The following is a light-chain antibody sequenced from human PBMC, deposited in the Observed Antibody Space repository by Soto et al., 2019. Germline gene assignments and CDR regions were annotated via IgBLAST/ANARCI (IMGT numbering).Light chain of an antibody. CDR1: SSNIGAGYD. CDR2: ANT. J-gene: IGLJ1*01. Sequence: QSVVTQPPSESGAPGQRLTISCTGSSSNIGAGYDVHWYQQLPGTAPKLLIYANTARPSGVPARFSGSKSGTSASLAINGLQTEDEADYYCQSYDSSLRGSVFGTGTKLTVL. V-gene: IGLV1-40*01. CDR3: QSYDSSLRGSV.